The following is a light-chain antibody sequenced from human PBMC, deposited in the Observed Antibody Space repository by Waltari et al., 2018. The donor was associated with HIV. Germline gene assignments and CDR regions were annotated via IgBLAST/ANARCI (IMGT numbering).Light chain of an antibody. Sequence: QSALTQPRSVSGSPGQSVTISCTGTSSDVGGYDSVSWYLQHPVKVPKLIIYEVIKRPSGVPFRFSGSKSGNTASLTIAGLQTEDEAEYFCCSYAGTYTYVLFGGWTKLTVL. CDR1: SSDVGGYDS. CDR3: CSYAGTYTYVL. CDR2: EVI. V-gene: IGLV2-11*01. J-gene: IGLJ3*02.